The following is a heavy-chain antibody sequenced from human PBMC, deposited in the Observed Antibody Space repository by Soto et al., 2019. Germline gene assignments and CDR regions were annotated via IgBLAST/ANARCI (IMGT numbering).Heavy chain of an antibody. CDR2: MNPNSGNT. Sequence: ASVKVSCKASGYTFTSYDINWVRQATGQGLEWMGWMNPNSGNTGYAQKFQGRVTMTRNTSISTAYMELSSLRSEGTAVYYCAGRGGSYPLGYYYMDVWGKGTTVTVSS. CDR1: GYTFTSYD. V-gene: IGHV1-8*01. J-gene: IGHJ6*03. D-gene: IGHD3-16*02. CDR3: AGRGGSYPLGYYYMDV.